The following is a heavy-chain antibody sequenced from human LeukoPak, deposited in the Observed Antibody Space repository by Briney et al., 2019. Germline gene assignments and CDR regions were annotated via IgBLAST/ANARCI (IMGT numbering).Heavy chain of an antibody. CDR3: ARQMSDDSSGYYYPLDY. CDR1: GGTFSSYA. D-gene: IGHD3-22*01. V-gene: IGHV1-69*13. Sequence: SVTVSCKASGGTFSSYAISWVRQAPGQGLEWMGGIIPIFGTANYAQKFQGRVTITADESTSTAYMELSSLRSEDTAVYYCARQMSDDSSGYYYPLDYWGQGTLVTVSS. CDR2: IIPIFGTA. J-gene: IGHJ4*02.